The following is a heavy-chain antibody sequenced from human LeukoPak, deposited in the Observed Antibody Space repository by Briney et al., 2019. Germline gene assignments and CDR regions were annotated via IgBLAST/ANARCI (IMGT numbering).Heavy chain of an antibody. Sequence: GGSLRLSCTTSGFTFSNYGFHWVRQAPGKGLEWVAVIWYDGTKKYYADSVKGRLTISRDNSKNTLYLEMNSLRAEDTAVYYCASDRAVRYFDYWGQGTLVTVSS. CDR3: ASDRAVRYFDY. V-gene: IGHV3-33*01. CDR1: GFTFSNYG. CDR2: IWYDGTKK. J-gene: IGHJ4*02. D-gene: IGHD3-16*02.